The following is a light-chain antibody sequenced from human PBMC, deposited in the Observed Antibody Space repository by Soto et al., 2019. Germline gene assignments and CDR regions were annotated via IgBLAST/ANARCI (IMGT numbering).Light chain of an antibody. Sequence: DIKISQSPSTLSAFVGDGVTITCRASQSIGRWLAWYQQKPGKAPKLLIYDASSLESGVPSRFSGSGSGTEFTLTISSLQPDDFATYYCQQYNTYSPERTFCQVTNVDI. CDR1: QSIGRW. CDR2: DAS. J-gene: IGKJ1*01. CDR3: QQYNTYSPERT. V-gene: IGKV1-5*01.